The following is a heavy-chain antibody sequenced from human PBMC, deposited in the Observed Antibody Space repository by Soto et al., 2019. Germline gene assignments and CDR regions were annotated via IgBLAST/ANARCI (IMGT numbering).Heavy chain of an antibody. CDR1: GYSFTSYW. CDR2: IYPGDSDT. D-gene: IGHD4-17*01. CDR3: ASSRNDSGDYSEIYYYYGMDV. V-gene: IGHV5-51*01. Sequence: PGESLKISCNGSGYSFTSYWIGWVRQMPGKGLEWMGIIYPGDSDTRYSPSFQGQVTISADKSISTAYLQWSSLKASDTAMYYCASSRNDSGDYSEIYYYYGMDVWGQGTTVTVSS. J-gene: IGHJ6*02.